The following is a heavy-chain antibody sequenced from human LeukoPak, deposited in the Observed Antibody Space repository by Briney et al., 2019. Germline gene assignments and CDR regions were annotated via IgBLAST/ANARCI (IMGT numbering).Heavy chain of an antibody. CDR2: IYYSGST. CDR1: GGSISSGGYY. D-gene: IGHD6-13*01. CDR3: ARTSYSSSWYAFDY. Sequence: SQTLSLTCTVSGGSISSGGYYWSWIRQHPGKGLEWIGYIYYSGSTYYNPSLKSRVTISVDTSKNQFSLKLSSVTAADTAVYYCARTSYSSSWYAFDYGSQGTLVTVTA. V-gene: IGHV4-31*03. J-gene: IGHJ4*02.